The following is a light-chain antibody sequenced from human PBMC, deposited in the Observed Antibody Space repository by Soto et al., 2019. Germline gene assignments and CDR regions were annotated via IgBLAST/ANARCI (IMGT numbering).Light chain of an antibody. Sequence: QSALTQPASVSVSPGQSITISCTGTSSDVGGYNYVSWYQQHPGKAPKLMIYDVSNRPSGVSNRFSGAKSGHTASLTISGLQAEDESDYYCSSYTSSSSWVFGGGTKLTVL. CDR2: DVS. J-gene: IGLJ3*02. CDR1: SSDVGGYNY. V-gene: IGLV2-14*01. CDR3: SSYTSSSSWV.